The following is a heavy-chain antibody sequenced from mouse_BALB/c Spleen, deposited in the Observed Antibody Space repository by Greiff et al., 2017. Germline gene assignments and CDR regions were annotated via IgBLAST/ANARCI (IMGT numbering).Heavy chain of an antibody. CDR1: GFAFSSYD. J-gene: IGHJ1*01. D-gene: IGHD1-1*01. V-gene: IGHV5-12-1*01. CDR2: ISSGGGST. CDR3: ARHRGYYYGHWYFDV. Sequence: EVKLMESGGGLVKPGGSLKLSCAASGFAFSSYDMSWVRQTPEKRLEWVAYISSGGGSTYYPDTVKGRFTISRDNAKNTLYLQMSSLKSEDTAMYYCARHRGYYYGHWYFDVWGAGTTVTVSS.